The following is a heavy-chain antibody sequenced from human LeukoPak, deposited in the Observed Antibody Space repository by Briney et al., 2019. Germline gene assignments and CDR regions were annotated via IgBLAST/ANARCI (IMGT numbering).Heavy chain of an antibody. Sequence: ASVKVSCKASGYTFTSYYMHWVRQAPGQGLEWMGIINPSGGSTSYAQKFQGRVTMTRNTSISTAYMELSSLRSEDTAVYYCAGLYSSSQGWGQGTLVTVSS. V-gene: IGHV1-46*01. D-gene: IGHD6-13*01. J-gene: IGHJ4*02. CDR1: GYTFTSYY. CDR2: INPSGGST. CDR3: AGLYSSSQG.